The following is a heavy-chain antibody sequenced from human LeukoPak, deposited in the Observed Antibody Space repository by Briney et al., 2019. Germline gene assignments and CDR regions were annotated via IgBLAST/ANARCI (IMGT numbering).Heavy chain of an antibody. CDR3: AKGKRFRYFDNTKYYFDN. V-gene: IGHV3-30*18. CDR2: ISYDGSKK. D-gene: IGHD3-9*01. CDR1: GFTFSSYG. J-gene: IGHJ4*02. Sequence: SGGSLRLSCAASGFTFSSYGMHWVRQAPGKGLEWVAVISYDGSKKYYADSVKGRFTISRDNSKNTLYLQMNSLRAEDTAVYYCAKGKRFRYFDNTKYYFDNWGQGTLVTVSS.